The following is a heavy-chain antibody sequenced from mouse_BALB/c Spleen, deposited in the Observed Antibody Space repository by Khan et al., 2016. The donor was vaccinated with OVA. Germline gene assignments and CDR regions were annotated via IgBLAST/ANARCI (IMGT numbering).Heavy chain of an antibody. CDR3: ARSNGNDWLDY. V-gene: IGHV9-3-1*01. CDR2: INIYTGEP. J-gene: IGHJ3*01. D-gene: IGHD2-1*01. Sequence: QIQLVQSGPELKKPGETVKISCKASGYTFTNYGMNWVKQAPGKGLKWMGWINIYTGEPTYADDFKGRFAFSLETSASTAYLEINNLKNEDTATYCCARSNGNDWLDYWGQGTLVTVSA. CDR1: GYTFTNYG.